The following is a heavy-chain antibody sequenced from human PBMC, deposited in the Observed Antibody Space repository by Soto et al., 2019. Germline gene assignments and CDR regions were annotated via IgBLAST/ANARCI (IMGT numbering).Heavy chain of an antibody. CDR1: GYSISSSNW. V-gene: IGHV4-28*01. CDR3: TRSLAGRRFYFDF. D-gene: IGHD6-19*01. CDR2: IYYSGTT. Sequence: PSETLSLTCAVSGYSISSSNWWGWIRQPPGKGLEWIGYIYYSGTTYYNPSLKSRVTMSVDTSKNQFSLNLTSVTAVDTAVYYCTRSLAGRRFYFDFRGQGILGTVSS. J-gene: IGHJ4*02.